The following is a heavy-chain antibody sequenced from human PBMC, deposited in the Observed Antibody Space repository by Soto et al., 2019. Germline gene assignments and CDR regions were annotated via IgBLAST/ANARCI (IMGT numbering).Heavy chain of an antibody. CDR1: GYTFSNYG. CDR2: ISAYNGDT. D-gene: IGHD2-21*01. V-gene: IGHV1-18*01. CDR3: ARDFLSHILVVYGGRTGMDV. J-gene: IGHJ6*02. Sequence: QVQLVQSGTEVKKPEASVKVSCKTSGYTFSNYGINWVRQAPGQGHEWMGWISAYNGDTNYAQKFQGRVTMTTETSTSTVYMELRSLRSDDTAVYYCARDFLSHILVVYGGRTGMDVWGQGTTVTVSS.